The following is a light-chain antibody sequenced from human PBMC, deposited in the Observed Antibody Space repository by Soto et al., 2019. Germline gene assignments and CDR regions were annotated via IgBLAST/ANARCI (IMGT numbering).Light chain of an antibody. CDR3: QQRSNWPPS. J-gene: IGKJ5*01. CDR2: DAS. V-gene: IGKV3-11*01. Sequence: EIVLSQSPATLSLSPGERATLSCRASQSVGSYLAWYQQKPGQAPRLLIYDASNRATGIPARFSGSGSGTDFTLTISSLEPEDFAVYYCQQRSNWPPSFAQGTRLEIK. CDR1: QSVGSY.